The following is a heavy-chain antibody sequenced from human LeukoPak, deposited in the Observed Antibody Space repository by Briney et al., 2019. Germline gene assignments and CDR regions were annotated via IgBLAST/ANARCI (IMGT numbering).Heavy chain of an antibody. J-gene: IGHJ5*02. V-gene: IGHV1-46*01. CDR1: GYTFTSYY. D-gene: IGHD3-22*01. Sequence: GASVKVSCKASGYTFTSYYMHWVRQAPGQGLEWMGIINPSGGSTSYAQKFQGRVTMTRDTSTSTVYTELSSLRSEDTAVYYCARGVRSYNSSGYNWFDPWGQGTLVTVSS. CDR2: INPSGGST. CDR3: ARGVRSYNSSGYNWFDP.